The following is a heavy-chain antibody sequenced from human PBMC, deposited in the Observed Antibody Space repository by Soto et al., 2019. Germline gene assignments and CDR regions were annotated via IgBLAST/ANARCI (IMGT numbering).Heavy chain of an antibody. CDR3: ARVIAAVPKIFHX. CDR2: ISAYNGNT. D-gene: IGHD6-13*01. J-gene: IGHJ3*02. V-gene: IGHV1-18*01. Sequence: ASVKVSCKASGYTFTSYGISWVRQAPGQGLEWMGCISAYNGNTNYAQKLQGRVTMNTDTSTSTDYMELRSMRSDDTPVYYCARVIAAVPKIFHXWGQGTMVTVS. CDR1: GYTFTSYG.